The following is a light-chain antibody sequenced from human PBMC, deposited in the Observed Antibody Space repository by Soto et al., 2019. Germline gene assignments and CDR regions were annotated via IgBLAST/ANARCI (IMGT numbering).Light chain of an antibody. V-gene: IGKV3-20*01. Sequence: IGTASFRASQSVSSNLAWYQQKPGQAPRLLIYGASTRATGIPDRFSGSGSGTDFTLTISRLEAEDFVVYCCQEYGSSPQTFCQGGNVDVK. CDR1: QSVSSN. J-gene: IGKJ1*01. CDR2: GAS. CDR3: QEYGSSPQT.